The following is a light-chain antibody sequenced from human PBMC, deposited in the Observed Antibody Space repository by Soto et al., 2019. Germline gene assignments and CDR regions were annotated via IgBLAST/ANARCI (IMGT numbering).Light chain of an antibody. J-gene: IGLJ1*01. V-gene: IGLV2-8*01. CDR1: STDVGGYNY. CDR2: EVS. Sequence: QSALTQPPSAAGSPGQSVTISCTGTSTDVGGYNYVSWYQQYSGKAPKLMIYEVSKRPSGVPDRFAGSKSGNTASLTVSGLQAEDEADYYWSSYGGRYNYVFGTGTQLAVL. CDR3: SSYGGRYNYV.